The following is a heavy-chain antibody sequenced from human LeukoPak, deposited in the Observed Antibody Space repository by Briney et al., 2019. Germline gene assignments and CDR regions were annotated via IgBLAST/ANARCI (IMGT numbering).Heavy chain of an antibody. V-gene: IGHV4-31*03. D-gene: IGHD3-22*01. CDR3: ARTGYDRSGYYPGDY. CDR2: IYYSGST. Sequence: PSQTLSLTCTVSGGSISSGGYYWSWIRQHPGKGLEWIGYIYYSGSTYYNPSLKSRVTISVDTSKNQFSLKLSSVTAADTAVYYCARTGYDRSGYYPGDYWGQGTLVTVSS. CDR1: GGSISSGGYY. J-gene: IGHJ4*02.